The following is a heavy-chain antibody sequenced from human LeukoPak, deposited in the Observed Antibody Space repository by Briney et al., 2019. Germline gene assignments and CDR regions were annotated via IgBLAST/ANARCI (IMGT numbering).Heavy chain of an antibody. D-gene: IGHD4-23*01. CDR3: ARDRGGNPL. Sequence: SVKVSCKASGYTFTGYYIHWVRQAPGQGLEWKGRIIPILGIANYAQKFQGRVTITADKSTSTAYMELSSLRSEDTAVYYCARDRGGNPLWGQGTLVTVSS. J-gene: IGHJ4*02. CDR2: IIPILGIA. V-gene: IGHV1-69*04. CDR1: GYTFTGYY.